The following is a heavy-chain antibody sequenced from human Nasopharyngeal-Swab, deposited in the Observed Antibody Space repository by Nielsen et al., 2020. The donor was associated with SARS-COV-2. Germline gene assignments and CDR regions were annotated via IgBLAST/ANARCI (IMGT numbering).Heavy chain of an antibody. J-gene: IGHJ6*02. D-gene: IGHD6-13*01. CDR3: ARTRAYSSSWSRDYYYYYGMDV. CDR1: GGSISSGGYY. CDR2: IYYSGST. Sequence: SETLSLTCTVSGGSISSGGYYWSWIRQHPGKGLEWIGYIYYSGSTYYNPSLKSRVTISVDTSKNQFSLKLSSVTAADTAVYHCARTRAYSSSWSRDYYYYYGMDVWGQGTTVTVSS. V-gene: IGHV4-31*03.